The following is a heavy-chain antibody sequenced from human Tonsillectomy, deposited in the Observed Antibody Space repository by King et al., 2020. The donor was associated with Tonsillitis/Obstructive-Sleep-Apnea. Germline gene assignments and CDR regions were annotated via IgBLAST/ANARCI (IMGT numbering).Heavy chain of an antibody. CDR1: GYRFTSYW. Sequence: VQLVQSGAEVKKPGESLKISCKGSGYRFTSYWIGWVRQMPGRGLEWMGIIYPGDSYTRYSPSFQGQVTISADKSISTAYLQWSSLKASDTAMYYCAKRRGEYSRSWWPLGDTYFDLWGRGTLVTVSS. J-gene: IGHJ2*01. V-gene: IGHV5-51*03. D-gene: IGHD6-13*01. CDR2: IYPGDSYT. CDR3: AKRRGEYSRSWWPLGDTYFDL.